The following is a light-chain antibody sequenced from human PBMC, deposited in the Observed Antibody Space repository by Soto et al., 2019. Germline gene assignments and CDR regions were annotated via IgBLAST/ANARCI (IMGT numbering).Light chain of an antibody. CDR1: SSDVGGYNY. V-gene: IGLV2-14*01. CDR3: SSYTSSNTWV. Sequence: QSVLTQPASVSGSPGQSITISCTGTSSDVGGYNYVSWYQQHPGKAPKLMIYGVSNRPSGISYRVSGSKSGNTASLTISGLQAEDEADYYCSSYTSSNTWVFGGGTKLTVL. J-gene: IGLJ3*02. CDR2: GVS.